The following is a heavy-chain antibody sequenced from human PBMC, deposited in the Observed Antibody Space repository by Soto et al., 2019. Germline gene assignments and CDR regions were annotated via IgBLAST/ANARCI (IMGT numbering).Heavy chain of an antibody. CDR1: GYSFTSYW. J-gene: IGHJ6*02. D-gene: IGHD1-7*01. V-gene: IGHV5-51*01. CDR3: ARLDWNYVYYYYYGMDV. Sequence: GESVKISCKGSGYSFTSYWIGWVRQMPGKGLEWMGIIYPGDSDTRYSPSFQGQVTISADKSISTAYLQWSSLKASDTAMYYCARLDWNYVYYYYYGMDVWGQGTTVTVSS. CDR2: IYPGDSDT.